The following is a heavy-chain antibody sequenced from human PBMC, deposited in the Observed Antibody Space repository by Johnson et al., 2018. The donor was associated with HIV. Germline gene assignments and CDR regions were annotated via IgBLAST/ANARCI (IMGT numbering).Heavy chain of an antibody. J-gene: IGHJ3*02. Sequence: VQLVESGGGVVRPGGSLRLSCATSGFTFDDYGMSWVRQAPGKGLEWVSGINWNCGNTGYADSVKGRFTISRDNANNSLYLQMNSLRAEDTAVYYCARDFGGYYDSSGYYYEWCDAFDIWGQGTMVTVSS. V-gene: IGHV3-20*04. CDR3: ARDFGGYYDSSGYYYEWCDAFDI. CDR1: GFTFDDYG. D-gene: IGHD3-22*01. CDR2: INWNCGNT.